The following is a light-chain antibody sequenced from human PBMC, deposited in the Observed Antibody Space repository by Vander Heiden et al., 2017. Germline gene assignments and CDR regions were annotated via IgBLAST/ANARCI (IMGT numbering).Light chain of an antibody. CDR3: HQRNTWPLT. V-gene: IGKV3-11*01. J-gene: IGKJ4*01. Sequence: EIALTQSPATLSLSPGERATLSCRASQSVSSDFAWYQQKPGQAPRLLIYDVSSRATGIPARFSGSGSGTDFTLTISSLEPEDFAVYYCHQRNTWPLTFGGGTKVEIK. CDR1: QSVSSD. CDR2: DVS.